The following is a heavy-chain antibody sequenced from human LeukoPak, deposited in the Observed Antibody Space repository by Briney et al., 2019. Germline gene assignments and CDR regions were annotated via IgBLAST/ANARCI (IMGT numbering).Heavy chain of an antibody. Sequence: GGSLRLSCAASGFTVSSNYMSWVRQAPGKGLEWVSVIYSGGSTYYADSVKGRFTISRDNSKNTLYLQMNSLRAEDTAVYYCARDPSRGGYNWFDPWGQGTLVTVSS. J-gene: IGHJ5*02. CDR1: GFTVSSNY. CDR3: ARDPSRGGYNWFDP. CDR2: IYSGGST. V-gene: IGHV3-66*01. D-gene: IGHD2-2*01.